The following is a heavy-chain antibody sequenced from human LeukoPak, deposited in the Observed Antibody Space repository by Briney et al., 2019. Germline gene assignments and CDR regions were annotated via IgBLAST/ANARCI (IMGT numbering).Heavy chain of an antibody. CDR2: IYTSGST. J-gene: IGHJ3*02. CDR1: GGSIRSYY. CDR3: ARTNSSSWYDNAFDI. D-gene: IGHD6-13*01. V-gene: IGHV4-4*07. Sequence: PSETLSLTCTVSGGSIRSYYWSWIRQPAGKGLEWIGRIYTSGSTNYNPSLKSRVTMSVDTSKNQFSLKLSSVTAADTAVYYCARTNSSSWYDNAFDIWGQGTMVTVSS.